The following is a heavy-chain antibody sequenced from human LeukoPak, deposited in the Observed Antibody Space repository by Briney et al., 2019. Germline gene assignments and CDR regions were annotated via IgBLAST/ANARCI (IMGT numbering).Heavy chain of an antibody. V-gene: IGHV3-30*04. J-gene: IGHJ4*02. Sequence: GRSLRLSCAASGFTFSSYGLHWVRQAPGKGLECVAVISKDGRNEHYADPGKGRFTISRDNSKNTLYLQMNSLRTEDTAVYYCVRDRGDGYNQIDYWGQGTLVTVSS. D-gene: IGHD5-24*01. CDR2: ISKDGRNE. CDR1: GFTFSSYG. CDR3: VRDRGDGYNQIDY.